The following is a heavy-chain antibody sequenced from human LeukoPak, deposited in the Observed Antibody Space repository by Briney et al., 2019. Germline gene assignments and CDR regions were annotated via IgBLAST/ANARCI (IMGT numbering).Heavy chain of an antibody. J-gene: IGHJ3*02. CDR2: IFPSGST. V-gene: IGHV4-4*07. Sequence: SETLSLTCTVSGGSLSTYYWRWIRQPAGKGLEWIGRIFPSGSTNYNPSLESRVTMSVDTPKNQFSLKVTSVTAADTALYYCARDRTGYVGYEGDPFDIWGQGTMVTVSS. CDR1: GGSLSTYY. CDR3: ARDRTGYVGYEGDPFDI. D-gene: IGHD5-12*01.